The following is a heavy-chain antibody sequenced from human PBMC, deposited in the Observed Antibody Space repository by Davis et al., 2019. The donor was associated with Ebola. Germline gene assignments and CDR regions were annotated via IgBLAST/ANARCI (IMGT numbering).Heavy chain of an antibody. J-gene: IGHJ6*02. Sequence: SVKVSCKASGGTFSSYAISWVRHAPGQGLEWMGGIIPSFGTANYAQKFQGRVTITADESTSTAYMELSSLRSEDTAVYYCAIGGPYCGGDCFYYYYGMDVWGQGTTVTVSS. CDR1: GGTFSSYA. CDR3: AIGGPYCGGDCFYYYYGMDV. V-gene: IGHV1-69*13. CDR2: IIPSFGTA. D-gene: IGHD2-21*01.